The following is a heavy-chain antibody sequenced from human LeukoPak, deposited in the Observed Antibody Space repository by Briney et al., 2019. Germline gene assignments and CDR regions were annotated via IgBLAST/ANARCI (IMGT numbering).Heavy chain of an antibody. CDR2: ITGGGDDT. D-gene: IGHD6-6*01. J-gene: IGHJ4*02. CDR1: GFTFSNYA. CDR3: AKGSSSPRPYYFDY. Sequence: PGGSLRLSCAASGFTFSNYAMSWVRRAPGKGLEWISAITGGGDDTYHADSVKGRLTISRDNSKNTLYLQMNSLRVEDTAVYYCAKGSSSPRPYYFDYWGQGVLVTVSS. V-gene: IGHV3-23*01.